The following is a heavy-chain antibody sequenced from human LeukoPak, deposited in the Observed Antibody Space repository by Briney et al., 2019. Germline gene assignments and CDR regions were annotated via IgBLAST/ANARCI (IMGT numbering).Heavy chain of an antibody. CDR1: GGSIRSHY. CDR2: IYYSRST. D-gene: IGHD1-26*01. V-gene: IGHV4-59*11. J-gene: IGHJ3*02. Sequence: PSETLSLPCSVPGGSIRSHYWSWIRQPPGEGLGGSGYIYYSRSTNYNPSLKSRVTISVDTSKNQFSLKLSSVTAADTAVYYCARGPGGKWELGAFDIWGQGTMVTVSS. CDR3: ARGPGGKWELGAFDI.